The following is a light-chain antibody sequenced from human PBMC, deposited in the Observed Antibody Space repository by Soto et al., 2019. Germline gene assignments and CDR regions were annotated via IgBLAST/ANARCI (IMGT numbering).Light chain of an antibody. V-gene: IGKV3-15*01. CDR1: QSISTA. J-gene: IGKJ2*01. Sequence: EIVMTQSPATLSVSPGERATLSCRASQSISTALAWYQQTPGQPPRLLIYSASTRATGVPARFTGSGSGSEFNLTISGLQSEDFAVSYCQQGHNWPLTFGQGTRLEI. CDR3: QQGHNWPLT. CDR2: SAS.